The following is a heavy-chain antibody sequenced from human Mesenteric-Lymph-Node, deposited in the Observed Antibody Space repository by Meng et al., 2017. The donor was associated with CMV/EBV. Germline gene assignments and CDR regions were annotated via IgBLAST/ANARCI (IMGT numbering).Heavy chain of an antibody. V-gene: IGHV4-34*01. Sequence: YGESFSGCYWSWIRQPPGKGLEWIGEINHSGSTNYNPSLKSRVTISVDTSKNQFSLKLSSVTAADTAVYYCARGIYYDFWSGYRWFDPWGQGTLVTVSS. CDR3: ARGIYYDFWSGYRWFDP. D-gene: IGHD3-3*01. CDR2: INHSGST. J-gene: IGHJ5*02. CDR1: GESFSGCY.